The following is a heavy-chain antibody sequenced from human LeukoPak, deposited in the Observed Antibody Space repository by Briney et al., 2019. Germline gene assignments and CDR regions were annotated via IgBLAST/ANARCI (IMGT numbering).Heavy chain of an antibody. CDR1: GGTFSSYA. J-gene: IGHJ4*02. Sequence: GASVKVSCKASGGTFSSYAISWVRQAPGQGLEWMGGIIPIFGTANYAQKFQGRVTITADESTSTAYMELGSLRSEDTAVYYCARRHGYSSSWYRPFDYWGQGTLVTVSS. CDR3: ARRHGYSSSWYRPFDY. D-gene: IGHD6-13*01. V-gene: IGHV1-69*13. CDR2: IIPIFGTA.